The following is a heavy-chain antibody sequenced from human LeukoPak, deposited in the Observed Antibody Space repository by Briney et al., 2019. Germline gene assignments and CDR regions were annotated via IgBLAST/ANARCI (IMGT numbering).Heavy chain of an antibody. Sequence: GRSLRLSCAASGFTFSSYGMHWVRQAPGKGLEWVAVIWYDGSNKYYADSVKGRFTISRDNSKNTLYLQMNSLRAEDTAVYYCARPPGGQGDDAFDIWGQGTMVTVSS. CDR2: IWYDGSNK. V-gene: IGHV3-33*01. J-gene: IGHJ3*02. CDR3: ARPPGGQGDDAFDI. D-gene: IGHD1-26*01. CDR1: GFTFSSYG.